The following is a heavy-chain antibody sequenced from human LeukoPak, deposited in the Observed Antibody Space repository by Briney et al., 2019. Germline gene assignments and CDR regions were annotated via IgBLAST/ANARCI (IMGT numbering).Heavy chain of an antibody. CDR1: GFTFSSYD. J-gene: IGHJ4*02. CDR2: ISGGGGST. D-gene: IGHD3-22*01. Sequence: PGGSLRLSCAASGFTFSSYDMSWVRQAPGKGLEWVSAISGGGGSTHYADSVKGRFTISRDNSKNTLYLQMSSLRAGDTAVYYCAKSSYYDSSGYYREYYFGYWGQGTLVTVSS. CDR3: AKSSYYDSSGYYREYYFGY. V-gene: IGHV3-23*01.